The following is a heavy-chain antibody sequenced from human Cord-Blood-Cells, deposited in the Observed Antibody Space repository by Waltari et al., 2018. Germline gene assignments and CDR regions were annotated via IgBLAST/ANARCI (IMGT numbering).Heavy chain of an antibody. CDR1: GGSFRGYY. J-gene: IGHJ3*02. D-gene: IGHD3-9*01. V-gene: IGHV4-34*01. CDR2: INHSGST. CDR3: ARGDYDILTGYDAFDI. Sequence: QVQLQQWGAGLLKPSETLSLTCAVYGGSFRGYYWSCIRHPPGKGLEWIGEINHSGSTNYNPSLKSRVTISVDTSKNQFSLKLSSVTAADTAVYYCARGDYDILTGYDAFDIWGQGTMVTVSS.